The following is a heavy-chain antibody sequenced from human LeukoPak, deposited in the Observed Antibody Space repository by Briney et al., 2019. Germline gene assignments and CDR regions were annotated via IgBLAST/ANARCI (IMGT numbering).Heavy chain of an antibody. CDR3: TRGAMASLYYMDV. V-gene: IGHV3-49*04. J-gene: IGHJ6*03. Sequence: GGSLRLSCTASGFTFGDYAMSWVRQAPGKGLEWAGFIRSKAYGGTTEYAASVKGRFTISRDDSKSIAYLQMNSLKTEDTAVYYCTRGAMASLYYMDVWGKGTTVTISS. CDR2: IRSKAYGGTT. D-gene: IGHD5-24*01. CDR1: GFTFGDYA.